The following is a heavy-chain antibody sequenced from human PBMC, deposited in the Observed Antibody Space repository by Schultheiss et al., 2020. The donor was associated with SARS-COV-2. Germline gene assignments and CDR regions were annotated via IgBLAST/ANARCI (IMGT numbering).Heavy chain of an antibody. CDR3: ARDPGDEWHRGVYAFDI. CDR2: ISAYNGNT. D-gene: IGHD3-3*01. J-gene: IGHJ3*02. V-gene: IGHV1-18*04. CDR1: GYTFTSYY. Sequence: ASVKVSCKASGYTFTSYYMHWVRQAPGQGLEWMGWISAYNGNTNYAQKLQGRVTMTTDTSTSTAYMELRSLRSDDTAVYYCARDPGDEWHRGVYAFDIWGQGTMVTVSS.